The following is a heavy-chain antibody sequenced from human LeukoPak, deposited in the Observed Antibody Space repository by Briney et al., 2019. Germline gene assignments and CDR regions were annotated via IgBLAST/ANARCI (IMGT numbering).Heavy chain of an antibody. CDR1: GFTFSSYA. D-gene: IGHD7-27*01. CDR3: ARYLELGDDAFDI. Sequence: GGSLRLSCAASGFTFSSYAMHWVRQAPGKGLEWVAVISYDGSNKYYADSVKGRFTISRDNAKNSLYLQMNSLRAEDTAVYYCARYLELGDDAFDIWGQGTMVTVSS. CDR2: ISYDGSNK. V-gene: IGHV3-30-3*01. J-gene: IGHJ3*02.